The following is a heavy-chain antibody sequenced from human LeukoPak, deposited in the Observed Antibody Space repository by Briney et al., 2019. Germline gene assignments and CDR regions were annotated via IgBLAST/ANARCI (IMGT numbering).Heavy chain of an antibody. CDR3: ARVGSGSFDY. J-gene: IGHJ4*02. Sequence: SETLSLTCTVSGGSISSYYWSWIRQPPGNGLEWIGYNSYSGNTNYNPSLKSRVTISVDTSKNHFSLNLSSVTAADTAVYYCARVGSGSFDYWGQGTLVTVSS. CDR1: GGSISSYY. CDR2: NSYSGNT. V-gene: IGHV4-59*01. D-gene: IGHD1-26*01.